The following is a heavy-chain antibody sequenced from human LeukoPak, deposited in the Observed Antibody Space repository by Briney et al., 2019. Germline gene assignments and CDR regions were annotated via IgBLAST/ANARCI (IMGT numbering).Heavy chain of an antibody. CDR1: GFTFSNYW. CDR2: INGDGSSI. CDR3: ARGPSGSAYGLFDY. V-gene: IGHV3-74*01. Sequence: GGSLRLSCAGSGFTFSNYWMHWVRHAPGKGLVWVSRINGDGSSITYAASAKGRFPISRDNAKNTLYLQINSLRAEDTAVFYCARGPSGSAYGLFDYWGQGTLVTVSS. J-gene: IGHJ4*02. D-gene: IGHD5-12*01.